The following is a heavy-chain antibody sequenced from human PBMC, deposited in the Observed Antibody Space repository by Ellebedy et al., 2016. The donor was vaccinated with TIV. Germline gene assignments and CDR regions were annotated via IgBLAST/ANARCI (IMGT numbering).Heavy chain of an antibody. CDR2: IWGNGGKT. J-gene: IGHJ4*02. Sequence: PGGSLRLSCAASGLTFSIYDMSWVRQSPGKGLEWVSSIWGNGGKTYHADSVKGRFTISRDNSNNTLYLQMNNLRDEDTAVYYCANLHPAAAGRGRESWGQGTLVTVSS. V-gene: IGHV3-23*01. D-gene: IGHD6-25*01. CDR1: GLTFSIYD. CDR3: ANLHPAAAGRGRES.